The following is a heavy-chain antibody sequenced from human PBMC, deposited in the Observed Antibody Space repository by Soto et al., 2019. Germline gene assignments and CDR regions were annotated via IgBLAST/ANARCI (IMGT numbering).Heavy chain of an antibody. CDR2: IYYTGST. V-gene: IGHV4-30-4*02. Sequence: SETLSLTCSVSGGSINNYEYYWTWIRQPPGEGLEWIGHIYYTGSTSYNPSLKSRVTISLDTSKNQFSLKLSSVTAADTAVYYCAREAQDFSYGMDVWGQGTTVTVSS. J-gene: IGHJ6*02. CDR1: GGSINNYEYY. CDR3: AREAQDFSYGMDV.